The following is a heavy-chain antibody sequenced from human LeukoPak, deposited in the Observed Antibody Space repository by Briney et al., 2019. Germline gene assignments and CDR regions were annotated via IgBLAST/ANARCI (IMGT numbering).Heavy chain of an antibody. V-gene: IGHV3-30-3*01. D-gene: IGHD4-11*01. CDR1: GFTFSSYA. CDR2: ISYDGSNK. CDR3: ARDNYSNYLGGFLYYYYYMDV. J-gene: IGHJ6*03. Sequence: GGSLRLSCAASGFTFSSYAMHWVRQAPGKGLEWVAVISYDGSNKYYADSVKGRFTISRDNSKNTLYLQMNSLRAEDTAVYYCARDNYSNYLGGFLYYYYYMDVWGKGTTVTVSS.